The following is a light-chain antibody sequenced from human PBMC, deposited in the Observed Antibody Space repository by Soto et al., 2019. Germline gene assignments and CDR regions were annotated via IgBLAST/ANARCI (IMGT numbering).Light chain of an antibody. J-gene: IGKJ1*01. V-gene: IGKV3-20*01. CDR3: QQYMSSVT. Sequence: EIVLTQSPGSLSLSPGQRATLSCRASQSVDTTFFAWYQKKPGQAPRLLIQGASKRATGIPDRFSGSGSGTDFNLIISSLEPEDFAVYYCQQYMSSVTFGQGTKVEI. CDR1: QSVDTTF. CDR2: GAS.